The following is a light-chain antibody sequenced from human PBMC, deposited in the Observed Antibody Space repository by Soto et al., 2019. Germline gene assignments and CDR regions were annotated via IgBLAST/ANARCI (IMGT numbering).Light chain of an antibody. V-gene: IGKV3-20*01. Sequence: ETVMTQSPATLSVSPGERATLSCRASQSVSSKLAWYQQKPGQAPRLLIYGASSRATGIPDKFSGSGSGTDFTLTIGRLEPEDFAIYYCQQYGSSPRTFGQGTKVDIK. CDR3: QQYGSSPRT. CDR2: GAS. CDR1: QSVSSK. J-gene: IGKJ1*01.